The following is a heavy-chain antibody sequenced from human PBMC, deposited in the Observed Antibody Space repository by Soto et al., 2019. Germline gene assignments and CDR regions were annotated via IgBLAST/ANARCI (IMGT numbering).Heavy chain of an antibody. Sequence: QPQLQESGPGLVKPSETLSLTCTVSGGSISSSDYHWGWIRQPPGKGLEWIANIYYSGSTYYNPSCKIRVTISVDTAKNQLSLKLNSVTAADTAVYYCVRRRLRPQSFDIWGQGTVVTASS. CDR3: VRRRLRPQSFDI. CDR1: GGSISSSDYH. J-gene: IGHJ3*02. V-gene: IGHV4-39*01. D-gene: IGHD4-17*01. CDR2: IYYSGST.